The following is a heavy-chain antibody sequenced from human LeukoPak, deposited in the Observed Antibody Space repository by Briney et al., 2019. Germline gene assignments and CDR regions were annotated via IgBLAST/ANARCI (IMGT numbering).Heavy chain of an antibody. D-gene: IGHD6-6*01. CDR2: IIPILGIA. V-gene: IGHV1-69*04. J-gene: IGHJ4*02. Sequence: SVKVSCKASGGTFSSYAISWVRQAPGQGLEWMGRIIPILGIANYAQKFQGRVTITTDESTSTAYMELSSLRSEDTAVYYCARKEDSSSSALDYWGQGTLVTVSS. CDR1: GGTFSSYA. CDR3: ARKEDSSSSALDY.